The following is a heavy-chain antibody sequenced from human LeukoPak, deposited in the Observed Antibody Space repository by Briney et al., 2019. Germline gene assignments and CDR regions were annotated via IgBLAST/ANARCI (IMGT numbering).Heavy chain of an antibody. J-gene: IGHJ4*02. CDR2: INHSGST. D-gene: IGHD2-21*01. V-gene: IGHV4-34*01. CDR1: GRSFSGYY. Sequence: SETVSLTCAVYGRSFSGYYWSWIRQPPGKGLEWIGEINHSGSTNYNPSLKSRVTISVDTSKNQFSLKLSSVTAADTAVYYCARDSSSPRGFDYWGQGTLVTVSS. CDR3: ARDSSSPRGFDY.